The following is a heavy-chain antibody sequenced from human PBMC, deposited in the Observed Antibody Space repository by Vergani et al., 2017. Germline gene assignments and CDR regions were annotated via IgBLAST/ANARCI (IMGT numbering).Heavy chain of an antibody. D-gene: IGHD2-8*01. CDR1: GGSFSGYY. Sequence: QVQLQQWGAGLLKPSETLSLTCAVYGGSFSGYYWSWIRQPPGKGLEWIGEINHSGSTSYNPSLKSRVTISLDTSKNQFSLKLTSVTAADTAVYYCARGLQVCARGGRFDPWGQGTLVTVSS. J-gene: IGHJ5*02. CDR2: INHSGST. V-gene: IGHV4-34*01. CDR3: ARGLQVCARGGRFDP.